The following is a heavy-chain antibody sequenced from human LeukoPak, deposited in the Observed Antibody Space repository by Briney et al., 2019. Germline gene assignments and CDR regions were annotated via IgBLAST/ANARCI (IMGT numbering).Heavy chain of an antibody. CDR3: AAQRVAAAGTGDY. J-gene: IGHJ4*02. D-gene: IGHD6-13*01. CDR1: GFTFSSYA. CDR2: ISGSGGST. Sequence: GGSLRLSCAASGFTFSSYAMSWVRQAPGKGLEWVSAISGSGGSTYYADSVKGRFTISRDNAKNSLYLQMNSLRDEDTAVYYCAAQRVAAAGTGDYWGQGTLVTVSS. V-gene: IGHV3-23*01.